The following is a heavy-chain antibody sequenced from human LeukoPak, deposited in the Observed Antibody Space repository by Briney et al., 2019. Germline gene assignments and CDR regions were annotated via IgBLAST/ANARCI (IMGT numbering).Heavy chain of an antibody. CDR1: GYTLTELS. V-gene: IGHV1-24*01. CDR2: FDPENDET. Sequence: ASVKVSCKVSGYTLTELSIHWVRQALGKGLEWMGGFDPENDETIYAQKFQGRVTMTRDTSISTAYMELSRLKSDDTAFYYCAKYYYDSYEGYYFDYWGQGTLVTVSS. J-gene: IGHJ4*02. D-gene: IGHD3-22*01. CDR3: AKYYYDSYEGYYFDY.